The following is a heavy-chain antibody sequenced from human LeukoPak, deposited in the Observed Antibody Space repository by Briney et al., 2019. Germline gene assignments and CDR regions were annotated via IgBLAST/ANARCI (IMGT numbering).Heavy chain of an antibody. CDR3: AKVGYASGWTYFDH. Sequence: SETLSLTCSVSGGSISDSYWSWIRQPAGKGLEGIGRIDASGSTNYNPSLKRRVTVSVDTSKNQFSLTLNSVTAADTALYFCAKVGYASGWTYFDHWGQGTLVTVSS. J-gene: IGHJ4*02. CDR1: GGSISDSY. D-gene: IGHD6-19*01. CDR2: IDASGST. V-gene: IGHV4-4*07.